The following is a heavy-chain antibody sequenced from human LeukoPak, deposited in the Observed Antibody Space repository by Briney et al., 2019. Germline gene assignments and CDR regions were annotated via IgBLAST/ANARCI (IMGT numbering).Heavy chain of an antibody. J-gene: IGHJ4*02. CDR1: GFSFSTYA. V-gene: IGHV3-23*01. CDR3: AKRIGATKYSSGDDY. Sequence: QSGGSLRLSCAASGFSFSTYAMTWVRQAPGKGLEWVSSIDTPTPIINYADSVKGRFTISRDNSKNTLYLQMNSLRAEDTAVYYCAKRIGATKYSSGDDYWGQGTLVTVSS. D-gene: IGHD6-19*01. CDR2: IDTPTPII.